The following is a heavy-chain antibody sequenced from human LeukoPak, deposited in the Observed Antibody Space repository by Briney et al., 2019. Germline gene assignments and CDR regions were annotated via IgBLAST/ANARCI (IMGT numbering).Heavy chain of an antibody. CDR2: INRSGA. Sequence: SETLSLTCAVYGGSFSGYYWSWIRQPPGKRLEWIGEINRSGANYNPSLESRVTLSMDASQNQFSLKLSSVTAADTAVYYCARFTIWRGGDLWGQGTLVTVSS. D-gene: IGHD3-10*01. CDR1: GGSFSGYY. J-gene: IGHJ5*02. V-gene: IGHV4-34*01. CDR3: ARFTIWRGGDL.